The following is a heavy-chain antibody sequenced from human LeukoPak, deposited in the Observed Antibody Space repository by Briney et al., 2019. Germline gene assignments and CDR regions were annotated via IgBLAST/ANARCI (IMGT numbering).Heavy chain of an antibody. CDR2: IIPIFGTA. J-gene: IGHJ4*02. CDR1: GGTFSSYA. CDR3: ARAGYDSSGYYYKYYFDY. Sequence: SVKVSCKASGGTFSSYAISWVPQAPGQGLEWMGGIIPIFGTANYAQKFQGRVTITTDESTSTAYMELSSLRSEDTAVYYCARAGYDSSGYYYKYYFDYWGQGTLVTVSS. V-gene: IGHV1-69*05. D-gene: IGHD3-22*01.